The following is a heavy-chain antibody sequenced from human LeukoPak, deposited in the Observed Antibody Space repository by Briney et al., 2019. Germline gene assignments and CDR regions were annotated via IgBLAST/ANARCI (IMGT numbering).Heavy chain of an antibody. CDR3: ARDPAYSSSWYYIFDY. V-gene: IGHV1-2*02. CDR1: GYTFTGYY. D-gene: IGHD6-13*01. Sequence: GASVTVSCKASGYTFTGYYMHWVRQAPGQGLEWMGWINPNSGGTNYAQKFQGRVTMTRDTSISTAYMELSRLRSDDTAVYYCARDPAYSSSWYYIFDYWGQGTLVTVSS. CDR2: INPNSGGT. J-gene: IGHJ4*02.